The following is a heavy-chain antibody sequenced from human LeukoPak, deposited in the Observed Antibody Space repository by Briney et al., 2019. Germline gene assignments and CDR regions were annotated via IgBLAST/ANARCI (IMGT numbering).Heavy chain of an antibody. CDR3: TSPIFSSIPSRPVDY. Sequence: PGGSLKLSCAASGFILNASAIYWVRQASGKGLEWVGRIRSKDHAYATSYAASLKGRFTISRDDSKNMAHLQMNSLKIEDTAVYYCTSPIFSSIPSRPVDYWGQGTLVTVSS. CDR1: GFILNASA. J-gene: IGHJ4*02. D-gene: IGHD3-3*01. CDR2: IRSKDHAYAT. V-gene: IGHV3-73*01.